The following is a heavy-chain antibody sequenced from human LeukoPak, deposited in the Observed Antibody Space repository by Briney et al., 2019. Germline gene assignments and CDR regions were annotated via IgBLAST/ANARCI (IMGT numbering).Heavy chain of an antibody. D-gene: IGHD4-17*01. Sequence: GGSLRLSCAASGFTFSSYAMSWVRQAPGKGLEWVSAISGSGGSTYYADSVKGRFTISRDNSKNTLYLQMNSLRAEDTAVYYCAKDRRGYGDATNRYFDYWGQGTLVAVSS. J-gene: IGHJ4*02. CDR3: AKDRRGYGDATNRYFDY. CDR2: ISGSGGST. CDR1: GFTFSSYA. V-gene: IGHV3-23*01.